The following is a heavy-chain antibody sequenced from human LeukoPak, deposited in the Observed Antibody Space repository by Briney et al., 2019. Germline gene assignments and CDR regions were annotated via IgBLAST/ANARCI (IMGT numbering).Heavy chain of an antibody. V-gene: IGHV4-59*01. Sequence: SETLSLTCTVSGGSISSYYWSWIRQPPGKGLEWIGYIYYSGSTNCNPSLKSRVTISVDTSKNQFSLKLSSVTAADTAVYYCARDGGSAAAGELDYWGQGTLVTVSS. CDR1: GGSISSYY. J-gene: IGHJ4*02. CDR2: IYYSGST. CDR3: ARDGGSAAAGELDY. D-gene: IGHD6-13*01.